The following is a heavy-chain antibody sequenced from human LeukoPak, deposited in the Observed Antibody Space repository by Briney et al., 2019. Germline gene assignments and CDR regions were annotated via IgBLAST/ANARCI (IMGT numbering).Heavy chain of an antibody. CDR1: GGTFSSYA. D-gene: IGHD6-13*01. CDR2: IIPTFGTA. J-gene: IGHJ6*03. Sequence: SVKVSCKASGGTFSSYAISWVRQAPGQGLEWMGGIIPTFGTANYAQKFQGRVTITTDESTSTAYMELSSLRSEDTAVYYCATGWAQAYYYYYMDVWGKGTTVTVSS. V-gene: IGHV1-69*05. CDR3: ATGWAQAYYYYYMDV.